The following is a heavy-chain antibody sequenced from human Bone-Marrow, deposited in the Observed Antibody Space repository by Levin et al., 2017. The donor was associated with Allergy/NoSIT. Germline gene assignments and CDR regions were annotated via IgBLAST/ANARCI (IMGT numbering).Heavy chain of an antibody. J-gene: IGHJ4*02. V-gene: IGHV5-51*01. D-gene: IGHD2-21*02. CDR2: IYPGDSET. CDR1: GYSFTNYW. CDR3: ARQVGSWEGGDCLSY. Sequence: GESLKISCKASGYSFTNYWIAWVRQMPGKGLEWVGVIYPGDSETRYGPSFQGQVIISADNSISTAYLQWSSLKASDTAMYYCARQVGSWEGGDCLSYWGQGTLVTVSS.